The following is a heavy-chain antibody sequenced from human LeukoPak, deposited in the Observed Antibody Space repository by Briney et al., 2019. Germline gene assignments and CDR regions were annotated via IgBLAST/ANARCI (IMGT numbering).Heavy chain of an antibody. CDR3: AKDFQAARSYFDY. Sequence: GGSLRLSCAASGFIFSNYGMSWIRQAPGKGLEWVSGISNSGGSTYYADSVKGRFTISRDNSKNTVYVQMNSLRAEDTAVYYCAKDFQAARSYFDYWVQGTLVTVSS. CDR2: ISNSGGST. D-gene: IGHD6-6*01. J-gene: IGHJ4*02. CDR1: GFIFSNYG. V-gene: IGHV3-23*01.